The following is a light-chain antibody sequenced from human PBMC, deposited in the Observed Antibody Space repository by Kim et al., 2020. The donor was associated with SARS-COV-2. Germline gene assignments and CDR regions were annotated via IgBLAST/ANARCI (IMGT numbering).Light chain of an antibody. V-gene: IGLV2-8*01. J-gene: IGLJ1*01. CDR3: SSYAGSNINYV. CDR2: EVS. Sequence: QSALTQPPSASGSPGQSVTISCTGTSSDVGGYNYVSWYQQHPGKAPKVMIYEVSKRPSGVPDRFSGSNSGNTASLTVSGLQAEDEADYYCSSYAGSNINYVFGTGTKVTVL. CDR1: SSDVGGYNY.